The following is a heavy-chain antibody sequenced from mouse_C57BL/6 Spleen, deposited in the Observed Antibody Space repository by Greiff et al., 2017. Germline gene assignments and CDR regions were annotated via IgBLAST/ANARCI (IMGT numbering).Heavy chain of an antibody. CDR3: ARDNGYYFDY. V-gene: IGHV3-1*01. J-gene: IGHJ2*01. CDR2: ISYSGST. Sequence: VQLKESGPGMVKPSLSLSLTCTVTGYSITSGYDWHWIRHFPGNKLEWMGYISYSGSTNYNPSLKSRISITHDTSKNHFFLKLNSVTTEDTATYYCARDNGYYFDYWGQGTTLTVSS. D-gene: IGHD2-2*01. CDR1: GYSITSGYD.